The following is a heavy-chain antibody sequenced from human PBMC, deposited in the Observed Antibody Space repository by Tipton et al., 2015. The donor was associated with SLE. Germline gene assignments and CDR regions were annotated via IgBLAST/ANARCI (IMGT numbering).Heavy chain of an antibody. D-gene: IGHD2-2*01. J-gene: IGHJ5*02. CDR2: ISPMFGTA. V-gene: IGHV1-69*01. Sequence: QLVQSGAEVKKPGSSVKVSCKASGGTFSSQAVTWVRLAPGRGLEWMGGISPMFGTANYAQKFLGRITVTVDGSTSTVFMELSSLRSEDTAVYYCARGGARRAYCTTTSCSAFDLWGQGTLVTVSS. CDR1: GGTFSSQA. CDR3: ARGGARRAYCTTTSCSAFDL.